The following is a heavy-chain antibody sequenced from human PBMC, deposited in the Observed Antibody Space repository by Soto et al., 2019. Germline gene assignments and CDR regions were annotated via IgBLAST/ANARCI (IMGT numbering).Heavy chain of an antibody. D-gene: IGHD1-7*01. V-gene: IGHV3-33*01. CDR2: IWYDGSNK. Sequence: LRLSCAASGFTFSSYGMHWVRQAPGKGLEWVAVIWYDGSNKYYADSVKGRFTISRDNSKNTLYLQMNSLRAEDTAVYYCARDRRTGTAYFDYWGQGTLVTVSS. J-gene: IGHJ4*02. CDR3: ARDRRTGTAYFDY. CDR1: GFTFSSYG.